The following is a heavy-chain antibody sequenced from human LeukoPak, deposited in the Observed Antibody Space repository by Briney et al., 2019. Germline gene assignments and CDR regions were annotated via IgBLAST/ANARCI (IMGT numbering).Heavy chain of an antibody. V-gene: IGHV1-2*02. CDR3: ARDGNLDY. CDR1: GYSFTGYY. CDR2: ISPNSGDT. J-gene: IGHJ4*02. Sequence: ASVTVSCKASGYSFTGYYMHWVRQAPGQGLEWMGWISPNSGDTNYAQKFQGRVTMTRDTSISTAYMEVSGLRSDDTAVYYCARDGNLDYWGQGTLVTVSS.